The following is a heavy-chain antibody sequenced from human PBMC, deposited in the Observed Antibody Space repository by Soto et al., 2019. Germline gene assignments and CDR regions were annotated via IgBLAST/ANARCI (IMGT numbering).Heavy chain of an antibody. CDR1: GGSISSGDYY. CDR2: IYYSGST. D-gene: IGHD5-12*01. V-gene: IGHV4-30-4*01. CDR3: ARGEMATLYFDY. J-gene: IGHJ4*02. Sequence: QVQLQESGPGLVKPSQTLSLTCTVSGGSISSGDYYWSWIRQPPGKGLEWIGYIYYSGSTYYTPSLESRVTISVGTSQNQFSLKLSSVTAADTAVYYCARGEMATLYFDYWGQGTLVTVSS.